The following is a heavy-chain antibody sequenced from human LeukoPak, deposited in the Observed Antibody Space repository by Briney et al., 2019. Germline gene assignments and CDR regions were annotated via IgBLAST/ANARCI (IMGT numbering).Heavy chain of an antibody. CDR3: ARVSSGWYTDSNFDY. Sequence: PGGSLRLSCAASGFTFSSYWMHWVRQAPGKGLVWVSRINSDGSSTSYADSVKGRFTISRDNAKNTLYLQMNSLRAEDTAVYYCARVSSGWYTDSNFDYWGQGTLVTVSS. V-gene: IGHV3-74*01. CDR1: GFTFSSYW. CDR2: INSDGSST. J-gene: IGHJ4*02. D-gene: IGHD6-19*01.